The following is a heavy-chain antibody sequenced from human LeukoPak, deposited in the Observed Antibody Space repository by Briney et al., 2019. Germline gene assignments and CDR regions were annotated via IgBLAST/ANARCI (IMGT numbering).Heavy chain of an antibody. D-gene: IGHD5-12*01. CDR2: ISWNSNNK. V-gene: IGHV3-9*01. Sequence: PGGSLRLSCSASGFTFDDYGMHWVRQAPGKGLEWVSGISWNSNNKDYADSVRGRFTISRDNAKNSLYLQMNSLRAEDTAVYYCAKEVDIVPSGGFGYWGQGTLVTVSS. J-gene: IGHJ4*02. CDR3: AKEVDIVPSGGFGY. CDR1: GFTFDDYG.